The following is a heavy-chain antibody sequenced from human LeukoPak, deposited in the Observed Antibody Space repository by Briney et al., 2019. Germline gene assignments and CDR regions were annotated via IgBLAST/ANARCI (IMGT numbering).Heavy chain of an antibody. CDR2: ISSSSTI. J-gene: IGHJ4*02. CDR1: GFTFSSYS. V-gene: IGHV3-48*04. Sequence: GGSLRLSCAASGFTFSSYSMNWVRQAPGKGREWVSYISSSSTIYYADSVKGRFTISRDNAKNSLYLQMNSLRAEDTAVYYCARDRSSGYYYVSDYWGQGTLVTVSS. CDR3: ARDRSSGYYYVSDY. D-gene: IGHD3-22*01.